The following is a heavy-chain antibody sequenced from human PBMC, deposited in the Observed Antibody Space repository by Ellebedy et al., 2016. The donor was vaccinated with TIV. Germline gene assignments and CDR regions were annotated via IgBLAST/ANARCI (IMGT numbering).Heavy chain of an antibody. CDR1: GFTFDDYA. V-gene: IGHV3-9*01. D-gene: IGHD1-26*01. J-gene: IGHJ4*02. CDR2: ISWNSGSI. CDR3: ARELMTDYFDY. Sequence: SLKISXAASGFTFDDYAMHWVRQAPGKGLEWVSGISWNSGSIGYADSVKGRFTISRDNAKNSLYLQMNSLRAEDTALYYCARELMTDYFDYWGQGTLVTVSS.